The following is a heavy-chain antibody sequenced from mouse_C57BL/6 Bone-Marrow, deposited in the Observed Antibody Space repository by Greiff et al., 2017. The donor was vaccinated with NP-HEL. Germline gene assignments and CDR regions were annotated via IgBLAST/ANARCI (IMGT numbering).Heavy chain of an antibody. J-gene: IGHJ2*01. V-gene: IGHV5-17*01. CDR3: ARLFYLDY. Sequence: GFTFSDYGMHWVRQAPEKGLEWVAYISSGSSTIYYADTVKGRFTISRDNAKNTLFLQMTSLRSEDTAMYYCARLFYLDYWGQGTTLTVSS. CDR1: GFTFSDYG. CDR2: ISSGSSTI.